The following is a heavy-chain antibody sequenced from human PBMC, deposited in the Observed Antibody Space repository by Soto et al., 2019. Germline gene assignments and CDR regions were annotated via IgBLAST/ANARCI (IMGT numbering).Heavy chain of an antibody. CDR1: GFTFSSYA. Sequence: GGSLRLSCAASGFTFSSYAMHWVRQAPGKGLEWVAVISYDGSNKYYADSVKGRFTISRDNSKNTLYLQMNSLRAEDTAVYYCARDPRAARPGGFDYWGQGTLVTVSS. J-gene: IGHJ4*02. CDR3: ARDPRAARPGGFDY. D-gene: IGHD6-6*01. CDR2: ISYDGSNK. V-gene: IGHV3-30-3*01.